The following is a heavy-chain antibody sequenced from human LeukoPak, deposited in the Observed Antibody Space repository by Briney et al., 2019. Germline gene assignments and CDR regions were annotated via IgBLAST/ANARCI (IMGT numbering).Heavy chain of an antibody. Sequence: PGGSLRLSCAASGLTFTFSTSGIHWVRQAPGKGLEWVAFIQYDGSEKYYADPVKGRCTTSRDNSKNTVYLQMNSLTGEDTAIYYCAREGGTIEIGEFDYWGQGALVTVAS. J-gene: IGHJ4*02. D-gene: IGHD1-7*01. CDR1: GLTFTFSTSG. V-gene: IGHV3-30*02. CDR2: IQYDGSEK. CDR3: AREGGTIEIGEFDY.